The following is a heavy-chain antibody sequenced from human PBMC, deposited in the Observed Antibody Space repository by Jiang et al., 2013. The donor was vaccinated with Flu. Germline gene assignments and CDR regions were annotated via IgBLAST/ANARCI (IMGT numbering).Heavy chain of an antibody. CDR1: GYTFTSYY. Sequence: GAEVKKPGASVKVSCKASGYTFTSYYMHWVRQAPGQGLEWMGIINPSGGSTSCAQKFQGRVTMTRDTSTSTVYMELSSLRSEDTAVYYCARDRGGGEYSSSKHWFDPWGQGTLVTVSS. J-gene: IGHJ5*02. D-gene: IGHD6-6*01. CDR2: INPSGGST. CDR3: ARDRGGGEYSSSKHWFDP. V-gene: IGHV1-46*03.